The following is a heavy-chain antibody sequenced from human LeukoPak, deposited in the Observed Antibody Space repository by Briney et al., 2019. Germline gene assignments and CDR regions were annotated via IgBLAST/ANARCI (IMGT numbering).Heavy chain of an antibody. Sequence: PGGSLRLSCAASGFTFSTYAMSWVRQAPGKGLEWVSGISGSGGTTYYADSVKGRFTIFRDNSNNMLYLQMNSLRAEDTAVYHCAKEYRGGWPFDYWGQGTLVTVSS. CDR3: AKEYRGGWPFDY. J-gene: IGHJ4*02. V-gene: IGHV3-23*01. D-gene: IGHD6-19*01. CDR1: GFTFSTYA. CDR2: ISGSGGTT.